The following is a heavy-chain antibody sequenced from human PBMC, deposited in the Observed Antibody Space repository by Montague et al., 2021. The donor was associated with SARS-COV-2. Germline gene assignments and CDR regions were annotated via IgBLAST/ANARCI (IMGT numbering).Heavy chain of an antibody. Sequence: SETLSLTSTVSGGSVSSGGYYWSRIRQPPGKGLERIGYIYYSGSTNYNPSLKSRVTISLDTSKNQFSLKLTSVTAADTAVYYCARVSLAAAATRSDYWGQGTLVTVSS. CDR2: IYYSGST. D-gene: IGHD6-13*01. CDR1: GGSVSSGGYY. J-gene: IGHJ4*02. CDR3: ARVSLAAAATRSDY. V-gene: IGHV4-61*08.